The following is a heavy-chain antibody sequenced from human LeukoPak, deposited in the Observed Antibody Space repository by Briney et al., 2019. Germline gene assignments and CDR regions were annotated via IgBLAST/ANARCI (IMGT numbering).Heavy chain of an antibody. J-gene: IGHJ4*02. CDR3: ARVAGSIDY. V-gene: IGHV1-8*03. CDR2: MNPNSGYT. CDR1: GYTFTSYD. Sequence: ASVSVSCKASGYTFTSYDIKWVRQAPGQGLEWVGWMNPNSGYTDYAQTFQGRVTITRKTSISTAYMELCGLRSEGTAVYYCARVAGSIDYWGQGTLVTVSS. D-gene: IGHD6-19*01.